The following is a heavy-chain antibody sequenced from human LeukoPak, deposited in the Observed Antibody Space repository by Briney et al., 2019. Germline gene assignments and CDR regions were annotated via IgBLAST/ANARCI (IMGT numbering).Heavy chain of an antibody. Sequence: PSETLSLICSVSGDSISIYYWNWIRQSPGKGLEWIGYFFYTGSTNYNPSLKSRVHMSVDTSKNQVSLTLRSVTAADTAVYYCARRPYHYHGLDVWGPGTTVIVSS. V-gene: IGHV4-59*08. CDR2: FFYTGST. CDR1: GDSISIYY. CDR3: ARRPYHYHGLDV. J-gene: IGHJ6*02.